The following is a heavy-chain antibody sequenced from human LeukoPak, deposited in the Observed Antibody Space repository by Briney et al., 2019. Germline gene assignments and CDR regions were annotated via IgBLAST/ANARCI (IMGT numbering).Heavy chain of an antibody. CDR1: GFTFRRYG. D-gene: IGHD2-15*01. CDR3: AKDMSPESVIVVVLAATSDAFDI. Sequence: PGGSLRLSCAASGFTFRRYGMSWVRQAPGKGLEWVSAICGSGSRTYYADSVQGRFTISRENTKKTLYLQMNSLRAEDTAVYYCAKDMSPESVIVVVLAATSDAFDIWGQGTMVTVSS. CDR2: ICGSGSRT. V-gene: IGHV3-23*01. J-gene: IGHJ3*02.